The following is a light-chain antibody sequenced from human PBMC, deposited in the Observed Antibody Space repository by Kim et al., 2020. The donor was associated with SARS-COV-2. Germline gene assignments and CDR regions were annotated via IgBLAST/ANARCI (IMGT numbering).Light chain of an antibody. CDR1: KLGDKY. J-gene: IGLJ3*02. CDR3: QAWDSSALWV. CDR2: QDN. V-gene: IGLV3-1*01. Sequence: VSPGQTATMTCTGDKLGDKYASWYQQKPGQSPVVVIYQDNERPTGIPERFSGSNSGNTATLTISGAQAMDEAEYYCQAWDSSALWVFGGGTQLTVL.